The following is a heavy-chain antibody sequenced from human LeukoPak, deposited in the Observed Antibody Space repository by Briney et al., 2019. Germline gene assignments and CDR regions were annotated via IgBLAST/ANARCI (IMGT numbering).Heavy chain of an antibody. D-gene: IGHD2-15*01. CDR2: ISAYNGNT. J-gene: IGHJ3*02. Sequence: GASVKVSCKASGYTFTSYGISWVRQAPGQGLEWMGWISAYNGNTNYAQKLQGRVTMTTDTSTSTAYMELRSLRSDDTAVYYCARDYCSGGSCYSAFNDAFDIWGQGTMVTVSS. V-gene: IGHV1-18*01. CDR3: ARDYCSGGSCYSAFNDAFDI. CDR1: GYTFTSYG.